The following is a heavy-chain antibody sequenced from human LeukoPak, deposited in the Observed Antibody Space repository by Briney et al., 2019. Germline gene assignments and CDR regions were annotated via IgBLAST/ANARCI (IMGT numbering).Heavy chain of an antibody. CDR3: ARGYYYDSSGYYTIDY. V-gene: IGHV4-34*01. Sequence: SETLSLTCAVYGGSFSGYYWSWIRQPPGKGLEWIGEINHSGSTNYNPSLKSRVTISVDTSKNQFSLKLSSVTAADTAVYYCARGYYYDSSGYYTIDYWGQGTLVTVSS. CDR2: INHSGST. CDR1: GGSFSGYY. J-gene: IGHJ4*02. D-gene: IGHD3-22*01.